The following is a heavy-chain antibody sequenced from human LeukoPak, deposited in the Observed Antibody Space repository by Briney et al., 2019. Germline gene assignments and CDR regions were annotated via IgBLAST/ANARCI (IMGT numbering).Heavy chain of an antibody. CDR2: IYYSGST. CDR3: ASASPTYYYDSSAQFDY. J-gene: IGHJ4*02. Sequence: SETLSLTCAVYGGSFSGYYWSWIRQPPGKGLEWIGYIYYSGSTNYNPSLKSRVTISVDTSKNQFSLKLSSVTAADTAVYYCASASPTYYYDSSAQFDYWGQGTLVTVSS. CDR1: GGSFSGYY. D-gene: IGHD3-22*01. V-gene: IGHV4-59*01.